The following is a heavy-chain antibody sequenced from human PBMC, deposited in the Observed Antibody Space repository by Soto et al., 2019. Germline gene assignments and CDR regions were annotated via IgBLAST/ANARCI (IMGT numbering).Heavy chain of an antibody. D-gene: IGHD2-15*01. J-gene: IGHJ6*03. Sequence: EVQLVESGGGLVKPGGSRSLSFEASEFTFSNYGMYWVRKAPGKGLGWVSRINSDGSVSSHADSVKGRLTISRDNVKNTLYLHMDSLRAEDTAVYYCARGDCVGGTCYSLAGSFYYYMDVWGKGTTVTVFS. CDR2: INSDGSVS. CDR3: ARGDCVGGTCYSLAGSFYYYMDV. V-gene: IGHV3-74*02. CDR1: EFTFSNYG.